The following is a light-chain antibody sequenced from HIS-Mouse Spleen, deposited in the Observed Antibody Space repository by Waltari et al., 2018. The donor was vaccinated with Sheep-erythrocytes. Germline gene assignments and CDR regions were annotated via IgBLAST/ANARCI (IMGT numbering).Light chain of an antibody. CDR1: QSISSY. V-gene: IGKV1-39*01. CDR3: QQSYSTPYT. J-gene: IGKJ2*01. CDR2: AAS. Sequence: DIQMTQSPSSLSASVGDRVTITCRASQSISSYLNWYQQKPGKAPKLLIYAASSLQSGFPSSFSCSGSVPAFTLPISSLQPEDFATYYCQQSYSTPYTFGQGTKLEIK.